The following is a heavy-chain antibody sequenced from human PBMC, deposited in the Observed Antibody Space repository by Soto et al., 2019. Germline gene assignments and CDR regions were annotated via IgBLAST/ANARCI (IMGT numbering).Heavy chain of an antibody. CDR2: INHSGST. D-gene: IGHD4-17*01. V-gene: IGHV4-34*01. Sequence: SETLSLTCAVYGGSFSGYYWSWIRQPPGKGLEWIGEINHSGSTNYNPSLKSRVTISVDTSKNQFSLKLSPVTAADTAVYYCARVPSTVVTRMYGMDVWGQGTTVTVSS. CDR3: ARVPSTVVTRMYGMDV. CDR1: GGSFSGYY. J-gene: IGHJ6*02.